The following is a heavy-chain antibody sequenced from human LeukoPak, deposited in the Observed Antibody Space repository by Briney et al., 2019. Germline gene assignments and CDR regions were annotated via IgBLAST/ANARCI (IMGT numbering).Heavy chain of an antibody. CDR3: ARARAKAVYDFWSGYYFDY. Sequence: SETLSLTCTVSGGSISSYYWSWIRQPPGKGLEWIGYIYYSGSTNYNPSLKSRVTISVDTSKNQFSLKLSSVTAADTAVYYCARARAKAVYDFWSGYYFDYWGQGTLVTVSS. J-gene: IGHJ4*02. CDR1: GGSISSYY. D-gene: IGHD3-3*01. CDR2: IYYSGST. V-gene: IGHV4-59*01.